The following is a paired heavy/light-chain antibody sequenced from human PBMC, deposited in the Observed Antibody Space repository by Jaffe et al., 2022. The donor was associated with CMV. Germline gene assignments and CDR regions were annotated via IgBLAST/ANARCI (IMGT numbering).Heavy chain of an antibody. V-gene: IGHV1-69*01. CDR1: GGTFSSYV. Sequence: QVQLVQSGAEVKRPGSSVKVSCKASGGTFSSYVFSWVRQAPGQGLEWMGGIIPIFGPANYAQKFQGRVTITADASTSTAYMDLSSLRSEDTAVYYCATGTTTFYYWGQGTLVTVSS. CDR2: IIPIFGPA. CDR3: ATGTTTFYY. D-gene: IGHD1-1*01. J-gene: IGHJ4*02.
Light chain of an antibody. CDR1: QSVSSN. CDR2: GAS. V-gene: IGKV3-15*01. Sequence: EIVMTQSPATLSVSPGERATLSCRASQSVSSNLAWYQQKPGQAPRLLIYGASTRATGIPARFSGSGSGTEFTLTISSLQSEDFAIYYCQQYNNRYTFGQGTKLEIK. J-gene: IGKJ2*01. CDR3: QQYNNRYT.